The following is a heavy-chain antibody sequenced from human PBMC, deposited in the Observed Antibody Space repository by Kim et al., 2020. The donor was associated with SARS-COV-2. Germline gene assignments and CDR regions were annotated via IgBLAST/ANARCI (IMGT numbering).Heavy chain of an antibody. CDR2: INHSGST. J-gene: IGHJ4*02. V-gene: IGHV4-34*01. D-gene: IGHD2-15*01. Sequence: SETLSLTCAVYGGSFSGYYWSWIRQPPGKGLEWIGEINHSGSTNYNPSLKSRVTISVDTSKNQFSLKLSSVTAADTAVYYCARGPSNFVVVVAATIPYDYWGQGTLVTVSS. CDR1: GGSFSGYY. CDR3: ARGPSNFVVVVAATIPYDY.